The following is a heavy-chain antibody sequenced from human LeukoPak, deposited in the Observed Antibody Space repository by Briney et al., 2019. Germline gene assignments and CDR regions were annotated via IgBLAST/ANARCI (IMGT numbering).Heavy chain of an antibody. CDR3: ARVPFGDYAPDY. D-gene: IGHD4-17*01. CDR1: GYTFTGYY. J-gene: IGHJ4*02. CDR2: INPNNGGT. V-gene: IGHV1-2*02. Sequence: ASVKVSCKASGYTFTGYYMHWVRQAPGQGLEWMGWINPNNGGTKSAQKFQGRVTMNRDTSISTAYMELSRLTSDDTAVYYCARVPFGDYAPDYWGQGTLVTVSS.